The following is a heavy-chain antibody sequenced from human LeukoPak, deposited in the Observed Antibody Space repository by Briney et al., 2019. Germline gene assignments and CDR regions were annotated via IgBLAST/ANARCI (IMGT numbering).Heavy chain of an antibody. CDR3: ARDGSGWSGWFDP. CDR1: VGSINICY. CDR2: IYYSEST. V-gene: IGHV4-59*13. J-gene: IGHJ5*02. D-gene: IGHD6-19*01. Sequence: SDTLSLTCTVSVGSINICYWSCTRHSPRKALEWIGYIYYSESTKYNPSLKSRVTISVDTSKNQFSLKLTSVTAADTAVYYCARDGSGWSGWFDPWGQGTLVTVSS.